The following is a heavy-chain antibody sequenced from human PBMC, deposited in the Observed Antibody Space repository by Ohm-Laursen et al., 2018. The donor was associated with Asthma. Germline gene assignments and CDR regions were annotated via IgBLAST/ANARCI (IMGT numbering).Heavy chain of an antibody. V-gene: IGHV3-21*01. CDR3: ARIGPEWELPGREYSLHH. D-gene: IGHD1-26*01. Sequence: SLRLSCSASGFTFRSYAMHWVRQAPGKGLEWAASISTASSFIYYADSVRGRFTTSRDNARNSVYLQMNSLRAEDTALYYCARIGPEWELPGREYSLHHWGEGTLVTVSS. CDR1: GFTFRSYA. CDR2: ISTASSFI. J-gene: IGHJ1*01.